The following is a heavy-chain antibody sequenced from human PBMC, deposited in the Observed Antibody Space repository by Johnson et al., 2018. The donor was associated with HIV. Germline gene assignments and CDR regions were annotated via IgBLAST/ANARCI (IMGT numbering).Heavy chain of an antibody. CDR1: GFTFSSYA. J-gene: IGHJ3*02. D-gene: IGHD2-15*01. CDR3: AREGIYCTGGRCYVAAFDI. CDR2: TSYDGSNK. V-gene: IGHV3-30-3*01. Sequence: QVQLVEPGGGVVQPGRSLRLSCAASGFTFSSYAMHWVRQAPGKGLDWVAVTSYDGSNKYYADSVKGRFTISRDGAKNTLYLQMNSLRAEDTDVYYCAREGIYCTGGRCYVAAFDIWGQGTKVTVSS.